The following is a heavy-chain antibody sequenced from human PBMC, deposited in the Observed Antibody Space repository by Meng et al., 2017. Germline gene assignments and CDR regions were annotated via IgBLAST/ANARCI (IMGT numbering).Heavy chain of an antibody. V-gene: IGHV1-18*01. CDR2: INAYTGYT. Sequence: QGSRVQAAAEVKNTGASVTVFCNASAHTRSSDGFAWVRQAPGQGLEWMRWINAYTGYTDYAQKFLRRVTLTTETYTNTGYMELRSLTSDDTAVYYCATRGNPYLDCWGQGSLVIFSS. CDR3: ATRGNPYLDC. J-gene: IGHJ4*02. CDR1: AHTRSSDG.